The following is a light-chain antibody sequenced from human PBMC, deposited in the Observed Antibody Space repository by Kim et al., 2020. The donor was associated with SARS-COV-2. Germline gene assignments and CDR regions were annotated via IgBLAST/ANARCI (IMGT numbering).Light chain of an antibody. CDR2: SND. CDR3: AAWDDSLKGSV. V-gene: IGLV1-44*01. Sequence: GKRVTISCSGSISNIGSNVVNWYQQLPGTAPKLLMYSNDYRPSGVPDRFSGSKSGTSASLAISGLQSEDEAEYYCAAWDDSLKGSVFGGGTQLTVL. CDR1: ISNIGSNV. J-gene: IGLJ3*02.